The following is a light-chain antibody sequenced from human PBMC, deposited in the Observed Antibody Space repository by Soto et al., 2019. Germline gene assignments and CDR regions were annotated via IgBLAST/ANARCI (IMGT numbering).Light chain of an antibody. J-gene: IGLJ1*01. Sequence: QSVLTQPPSASGTPGQRVTISCSGSSSNIESNTVTWYQQLPGTAPKLVIYSNYDRPSGVPDRFSGSTSGNTASLTISGLQAEDEADYYCSSYTDSPTLEVFGTGTKVTVL. V-gene: IGLV1-44*01. CDR2: SNY. CDR1: SSNIESNT. CDR3: SSYTDSPTLEV.